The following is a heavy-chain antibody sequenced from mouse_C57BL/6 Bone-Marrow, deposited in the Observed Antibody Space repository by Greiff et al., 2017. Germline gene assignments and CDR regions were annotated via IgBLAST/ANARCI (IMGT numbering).Heavy chain of an antibody. CDR1: GFSLTSSG. CDR2: IWGDGST. CDR3: AKPLMVSDYYSVDF. V-gene: IGHV2-3*01. Sequence: VKLMESGPGLVAPSQSLSITCTVSGFSLTSSGVSWVRQPPGKGLEWLGVIWGDGSTNYHSALISRLSIRKDNSKSQVFLKLHSLQTDDTATNYCAKPLMVSDYYSVDFWGRGTSITVSA. J-gene: IGHJ4*01. D-gene: IGHD2-3*01.